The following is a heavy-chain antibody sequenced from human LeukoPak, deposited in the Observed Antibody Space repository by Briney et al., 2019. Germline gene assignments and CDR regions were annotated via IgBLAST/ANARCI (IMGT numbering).Heavy chain of an antibody. CDR3: ARVRTMVRGVIIGFDY. V-gene: IGHV5-51*01. CDR2: IYPGDSDT. Sequence: GESLKISCKGSGYSFTSYWIGWVRQMPGKGLEWMGIIYPGDSDTRYSPSFQGQVTISADKSISTAYLQWSSLKASYTAMYYCARVRTMVRGVIIGFDYWGQGTLVTVSS. D-gene: IGHD3-10*01. J-gene: IGHJ4*02. CDR1: GYSFTSYW.